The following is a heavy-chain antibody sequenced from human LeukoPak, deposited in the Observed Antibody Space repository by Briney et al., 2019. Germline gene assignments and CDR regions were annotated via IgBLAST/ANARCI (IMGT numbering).Heavy chain of an antibody. CDR2: IYNSGST. CDR1: GGSISSSNYY. J-gene: IGHJ4*02. CDR3: AAYYYDSNGYL. D-gene: IGHD3-22*01. V-gene: IGHV4-39*01. Sequence: SETLSLTCTVSGGSISSSNYYWGWIRQPPGKGLEWIGSIYNSGSTYYNPALKSRVTISVDTSMHQFSLKLSSVTAADTAVYYCAAYYYDSNGYLWGQGTLVTVSS.